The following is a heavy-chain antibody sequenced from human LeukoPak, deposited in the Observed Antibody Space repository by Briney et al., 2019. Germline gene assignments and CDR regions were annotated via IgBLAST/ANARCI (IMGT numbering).Heavy chain of an antibody. Sequence: SETLSLTCAVYGGSFSGYYWSWIRQPPGKGLEWIGEINHSGSTNYNPSLKSRVTISVDTSKNQFSLKLSSVTAADTAVYYCARRGIAAAGFWVVPGWFDPWGQGTLVTVSS. CDR3: ARRGIAAAGFWVVPGWFDP. V-gene: IGHV4-34*01. J-gene: IGHJ5*02. D-gene: IGHD6-13*01. CDR1: GGSFSGYY. CDR2: INHSGST.